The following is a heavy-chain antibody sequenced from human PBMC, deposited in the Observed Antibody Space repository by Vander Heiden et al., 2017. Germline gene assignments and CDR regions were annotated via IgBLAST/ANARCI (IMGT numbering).Heavy chain of an antibody. CDR3: ARPYGSGEVFDI. CDR2: ISGYNENT. J-gene: IGHJ3*02. Sequence: QLVQSGAEVKKPGASVKVSCKASGYTFTDHGISWVRQAPGQGLEWMGWISGYNENTNYAQKFQGRVTMTTDASTSTAYLELRSLRSDDTAVYYCARPYGSGEVFDIWGQGTVVTVSS. D-gene: IGHD3-10*01. CDR1: GYTFTDHG. V-gene: IGHV1-18*01.